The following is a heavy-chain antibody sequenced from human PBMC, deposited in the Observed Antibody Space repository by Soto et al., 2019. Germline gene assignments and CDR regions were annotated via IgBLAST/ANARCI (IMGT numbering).Heavy chain of an antibody. Sequence: QVQLVQSGAEMKEPGSSVKVSCKTSGGTFSSSAISWLRQAPGQGLEWRGGIIPLFRTPDYAQKFQGRVTIAADESTGTAYMERSSLRSEDTPVYSCAGDNDRLQLGGNYYYILDVWGQGTTITVSS. CDR1: GGTFSSSA. CDR3: AGDNDRLQLGGNYYYILDV. V-gene: IGHV1-69*12. D-gene: IGHD4-4*01. J-gene: IGHJ6*02. CDR2: IIPLFRTP.